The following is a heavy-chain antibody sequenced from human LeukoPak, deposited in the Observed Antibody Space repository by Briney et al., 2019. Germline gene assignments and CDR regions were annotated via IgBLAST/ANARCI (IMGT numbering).Heavy chain of an antibody. D-gene: IGHD2-2*01. CDR2: IYSGGST. CDR1: GFTLSSNY. Sequence: GGSLRLSCAASGFTLSSNYMSWVRQAPGKGLEWVSVIYSGGSTYYADSVKSRFTISRDNSKNTMFLQMNSLRAEDTAVYYCAKTASTSWGYFDYWGQGTLVTVSS. V-gene: IGHV3-66*02. CDR3: AKTASTSWGYFDY. J-gene: IGHJ4*02.